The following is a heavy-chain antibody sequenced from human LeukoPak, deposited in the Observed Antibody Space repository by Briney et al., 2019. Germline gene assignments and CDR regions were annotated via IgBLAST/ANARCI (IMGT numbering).Heavy chain of an antibody. CDR1: GVSMSAYQ. V-gene: IGHV4-4*09. CDR3: ATSSDAKIAPFDH. J-gene: IGHJ4*02. Sequence: SETLSLTCTVSGVSMSAYQWSWVRQSPEKGLEWIGCINTKGETSYNPSLKSRVTTSVDTSKSQFSLRLTSVTAADTAVYYCATSSDAKIAPFDHGGQGAPVTVSS. CDR2: INTKGET. D-gene: IGHD2-21*01.